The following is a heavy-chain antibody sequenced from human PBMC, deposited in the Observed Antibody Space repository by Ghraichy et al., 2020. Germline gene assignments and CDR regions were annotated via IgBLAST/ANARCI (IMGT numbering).Heavy chain of an antibody. CDR2: IYYSGST. V-gene: IGHV4-59*01. CDR3: ASLVRGSTSSYGMDV. Sequence: SETLSLTCTVSGGSISSYYWSWIRQPPGKGLEWIGYIYYSGSTNYNPSFKSRVTISVDTSKNQFSLKLSSVTAADTAVYYCASLVRGSTSSYGMDVWGQGTTVAVSS. CDR1: GGSISSYY. J-gene: IGHJ6*02. D-gene: IGHD2-2*01.